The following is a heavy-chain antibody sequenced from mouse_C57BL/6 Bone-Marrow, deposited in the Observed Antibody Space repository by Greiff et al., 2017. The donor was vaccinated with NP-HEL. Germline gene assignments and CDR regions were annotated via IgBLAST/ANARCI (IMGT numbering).Heavy chain of an antibody. V-gene: IGHV1-55*01. CDR3: SLMDYFDY. J-gene: IGHJ2*01. D-gene: IGHD1-1*02. Sequence: QVQLQQPGAELVKPGASVKMSCKASGYTFTSYWITWVKQRPGQGLEWIGDIYPGSGSTNYNEKFKSKATLTVETSSSTAYMQLSSLTSEDSAVYYCSLMDYFDYWGQGTTLTVSS. CDR2: IYPGSGST. CDR1: GYTFTSYW.